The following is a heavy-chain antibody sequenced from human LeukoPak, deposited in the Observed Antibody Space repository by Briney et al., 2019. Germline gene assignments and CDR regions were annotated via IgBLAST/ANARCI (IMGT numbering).Heavy chain of an antibody. CDR2: INHTGST. J-gene: IGHJ5*02. V-gene: IGHV4-34*01. CDR3: ARESLTARRGRNWFDP. CDR1: TGSFSVYY. Sequence: PSETLSLTCAVYTGSFSVYYWSWVRQPPGKGREWVGEINHTGSTNYNPSPKSRVTISLDTSKNQFFLKLRSMTAADPAVYYCARESLTARRGRNWFDPWGQGTLVTVSS. D-gene: IGHD6-6*01.